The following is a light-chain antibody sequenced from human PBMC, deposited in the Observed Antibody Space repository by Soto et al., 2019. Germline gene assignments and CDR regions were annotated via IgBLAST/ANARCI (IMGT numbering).Light chain of an antibody. CDR2: EVS. J-gene: IGLJ1*01. CDR3: SSYTSTFTYV. CDR1: SSDVGRYNY. Sequence: QSVLTQPASVSGSPGQSITISCSGASSDVGRYNYVSWYQQHPGTAPKLMIYEVSNRPSGVSNRFSGSKSGDTASLTISGLQAEDEADYYCSSYTSTFTYVFGAGTKVPS. V-gene: IGLV2-14*01.